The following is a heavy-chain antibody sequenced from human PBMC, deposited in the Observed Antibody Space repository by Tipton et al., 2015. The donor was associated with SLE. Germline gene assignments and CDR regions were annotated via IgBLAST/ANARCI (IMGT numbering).Heavy chain of an antibody. Sequence: TLSLTCTVSDGSVTSCSYYWGWIRQPPGKGLQWIGNIYESGSTFYNPSLKTRVTISSDTSKNQFSLNLRSVNAADTAVYYCARPQGEDGAFDIWGQGTMVTVSS. CDR2: IYESGST. J-gene: IGHJ3*02. V-gene: IGHV4-39*01. D-gene: IGHD3-16*01. CDR1: DGSVTSCSYY. CDR3: ARPQGEDGAFDI.